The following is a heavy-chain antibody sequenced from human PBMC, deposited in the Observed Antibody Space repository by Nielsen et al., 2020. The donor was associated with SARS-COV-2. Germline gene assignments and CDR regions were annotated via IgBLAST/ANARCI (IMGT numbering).Heavy chain of an antibody. CDR1: GFTFDDYG. CDR3: VRSYFRGAFDF. D-gene: IGHD2-8*01. J-gene: IGHJ3*01. V-gene: IGHV3-9*01. Sequence: GGSLRLSCAASGFTFDDYGMHWVRQVPGEGLEWVSGISWNSRIIGYTDSVKGQFIISRDNAQKSLYLQMNSLRAEDTAVYYCVRSYFRGAFDFWGQGTMVTVSS. CDR2: ISWNSRII.